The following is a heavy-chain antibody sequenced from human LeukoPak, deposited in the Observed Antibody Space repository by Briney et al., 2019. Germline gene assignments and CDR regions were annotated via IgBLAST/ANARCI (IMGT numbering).Heavy chain of an antibody. CDR3: ARHAGSYYTYNFDY. CDR1: GGSIRSSSYY. CDR2: IYCGST. J-gene: IGHJ4*02. D-gene: IGHD3-22*01. Sequence: SETLSLTCTVSGGSIRSSSYYWGWIRQPPGKGQEWIGSIYCGSTNYKPSLRSRVTISVDTSKNQFSLKLSSVTAADTAVYYCARHAGSYYTYNFDYWGQGTLVTVSS. V-gene: IGHV4-39*01.